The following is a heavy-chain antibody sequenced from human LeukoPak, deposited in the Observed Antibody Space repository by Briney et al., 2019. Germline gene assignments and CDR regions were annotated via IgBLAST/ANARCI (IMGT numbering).Heavy chain of an antibody. J-gene: IGHJ4*02. CDR3: AREVANWGRYSDC. CDR1: GFTFSSYW. V-gene: IGHV3-7*01. Sequence: PGGSLRLSCVASGFTFSSYWMNWVRQAPGKGLEWVANMKQDGTEKYHVDSVKGRFTISRDNAKNSLYLQMNSLRAEDTAVYYCAREVANWGRYSDCWGQGTLVTVSS. CDR2: MKQDGTEK. D-gene: IGHD7-27*01.